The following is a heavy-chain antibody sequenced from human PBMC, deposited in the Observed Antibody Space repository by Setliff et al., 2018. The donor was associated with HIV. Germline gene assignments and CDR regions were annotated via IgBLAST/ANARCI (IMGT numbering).Heavy chain of an antibody. J-gene: IGHJ5*02. CDR3: ARAVSEWRQWLVLEWFDP. D-gene: IGHD6-19*01. Sequence: ASVKVSCKASGGTFSSYAISWVRQAPGQGLEWMGIINPSGGSTSYAQKFQGRVTMTRDTSTSTVYMELSSLRSEDTAVYYCARAVSEWRQWLVLEWFDPWGQGTLVTVSS. V-gene: IGHV1-46*01. CDR2: INPSGGST. CDR1: GGTFSSYA.